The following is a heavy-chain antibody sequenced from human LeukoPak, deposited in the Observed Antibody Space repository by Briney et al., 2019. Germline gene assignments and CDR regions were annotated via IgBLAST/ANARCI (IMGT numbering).Heavy chain of an antibody. D-gene: IGHD3-10*01. CDR3: ARDDGSGGYPFDY. V-gene: IGHV4-38-2*02. CDR2: IYHSGST. CDR1: GYSISSGYY. J-gene: IGHJ4*02. Sequence: SETLSLTCAVSGYSISSGYYWGWIRQPPGKGLEWIGSIYHSGSTYYNPSLKSRVTISVDTSKNQFSLKLSSVTAADTAVYYCARDDGSGGYPFDYWGQGTLVTVSS.